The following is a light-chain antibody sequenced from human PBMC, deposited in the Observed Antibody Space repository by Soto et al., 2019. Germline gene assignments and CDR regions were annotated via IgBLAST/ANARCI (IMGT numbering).Light chain of an antibody. J-gene: IGLJ3*02. CDR3: AAWDDSMNAWV. Sequence: QTVVTQPPSASGTPGRRVTISCSGSSSNIGSNTVIWYQQLPGTAPKLLIYSNNKRPSGVPDRFSGSKSGTSASLAISGLQSEDEADYYCAAWDDSMNAWVFGGGTKLTVL. V-gene: IGLV1-44*01. CDR2: SNN. CDR1: SSNIGSNT.